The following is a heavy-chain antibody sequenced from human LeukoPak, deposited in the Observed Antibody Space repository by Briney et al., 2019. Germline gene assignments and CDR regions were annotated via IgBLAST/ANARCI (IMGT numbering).Heavy chain of an antibody. Sequence: PSETLSLTCTVSGGSISSFYWSWIRRPPGKGLEYIGYISYSGTTSYNPSLKSRVTISVDTSKNQFSLKLTSVTAADTAVYYCARDKGLPQAFDIWGQGTMVTVSS. CDR1: GGSISSFY. J-gene: IGHJ3*02. CDR3: ARDKGLPQAFDI. D-gene: IGHD5/OR15-5a*01. CDR2: ISYSGTT. V-gene: IGHV4-59*01.